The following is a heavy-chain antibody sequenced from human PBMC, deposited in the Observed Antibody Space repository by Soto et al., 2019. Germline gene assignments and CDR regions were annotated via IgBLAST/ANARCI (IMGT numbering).Heavy chain of an antibody. Sequence: ASVKVSCKASGYTFTSYGTSWVRQAPGQGLEWMGWISAYNGNTNYAQKLQGRVTMTTDTSTSTAYMELRSLRSDDTAVYYCARIPETTSYYYGMDVWGQGTTVTVSS. CDR1: GYTFTSYG. V-gene: IGHV1-18*01. D-gene: IGHD4-4*01. CDR2: ISAYNGNT. J-gene: IGHJ6*02. CDR3: ARIPETTSYYYGMDV.